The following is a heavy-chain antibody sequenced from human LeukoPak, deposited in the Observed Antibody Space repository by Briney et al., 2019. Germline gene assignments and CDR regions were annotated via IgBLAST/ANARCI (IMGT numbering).Heavy chain of an antibody. CDR3: TRALYYYYGMDV. J-gene: IGHJ6*02. CDR2: IRSKDYGGTT. CDR1: GFTLGDYA. V-gene: IGHV3-49*04. Sequence: PGGSLRLSCTASGFTLGDYAMSWVRQAPGKGREWVGFIRSKDYGGTTLYAASVKDRFTISRDDSKSIAYLQMNSLKTEDTAVYYCTRALYYYYGMDVWGQGTTVTASS.